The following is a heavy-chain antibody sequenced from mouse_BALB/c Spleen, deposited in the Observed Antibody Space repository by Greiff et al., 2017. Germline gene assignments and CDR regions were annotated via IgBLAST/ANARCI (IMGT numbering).Heavy chain of an antibody. CDR2: IYPYNGGT. V-gene: IGHV1S29*02. J-gene: IGHJ2*01. D-gene: IGHD2-4*01. CDR3: ARGDYDAHYFDD. Sequence: EVQLQQSGPELVKPGASVKISCKASGYTFTDYNMHWVKQSHGKSLEWIGYIYPYNGGTGYNQKFKSKATLTVDNSSSTAYMELRSLTSEDSAVYYCARGDYDAHYFDDWGQGTTLTVSS. CDR1: GYTFTDYN.